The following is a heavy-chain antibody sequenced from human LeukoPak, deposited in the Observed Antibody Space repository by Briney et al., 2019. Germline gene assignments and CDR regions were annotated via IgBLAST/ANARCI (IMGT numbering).Heavy chain of an antibody. V-gene: IGHV4-59*07. Sequence: SDTLSLTCTASGGSISSYYWSWIRQPPGQGLEWIGYIYYSGSTNYNPPIKRRVTISVDPSKNQFSLKLSSVTAADTAVYYCARGGEWLFYFDYWGQGTLVTVSS. D-gene: IGHD6-19*01. CDR1: GGSISSYY. CDR2: IYYSGST. CDR3: ARGGEWLFYFDY. J-gene: IGHJ4*02.